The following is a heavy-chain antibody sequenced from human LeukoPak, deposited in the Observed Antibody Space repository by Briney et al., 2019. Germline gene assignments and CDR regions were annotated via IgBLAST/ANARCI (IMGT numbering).Heavy chain of an antibody. Sequence: PGRSLTLSCAASGFAFSSYGMHWVRQAPGKGLEWVAVISYDGSNKYYADSVKGRFTIPRDNSKNTLYLEMNSLRAEDTAVYYCARTPGYYCRDVWGKGTTVTVSS. CDR1: GFAFSSYG. J-gene: IGHJ6*03. CDR3: ARTPGYYCRDV. CDR2: ISYDGSNK. V-gene: IGHV3-30*03. D-gene: IGHD2-15*01.